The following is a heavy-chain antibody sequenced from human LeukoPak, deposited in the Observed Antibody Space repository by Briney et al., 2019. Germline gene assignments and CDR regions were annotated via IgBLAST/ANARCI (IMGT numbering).Heavy chain of an antibody. CDR3: ARVKPTPV. CDR1: GYSFSDYH. D-gene: IGHD1-14*01. Sequence: GASVKVSRKESGYSFSDYHLHWVRQAPGQGLEWMGVINPSGGSTTYAQNFLGRVTMTRDMSTSTVYMELSSLKSEDTAVYYCARVKPTPVWGQGALVTVSS. CDR2: INPSGGST. J-gene: IGHJ4*02. V-gene: IGHV1-46*01.